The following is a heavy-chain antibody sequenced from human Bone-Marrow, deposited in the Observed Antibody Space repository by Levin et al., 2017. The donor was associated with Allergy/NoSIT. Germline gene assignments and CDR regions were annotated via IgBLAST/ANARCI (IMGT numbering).Heavy chain of an antibody. D-gene: IGHD2-8*02. J-gene: IGHJ3*02. V-gene: IGHV3-23*01. CDR2: LDGSSGKT. CDR3: ARGIIGDVRVAHKEAFDI. CDR1: GFIFADYA. Sequence: GGSLRLSCTISGFIFADYAMNWVRQAPGRGLEWVSSLDGSSGKTHYADVVKGRFTISREYSKNTLFLQMNSLRAEDTAVYYCARGIIGDVRVAHKEAFDIWGQGTMVSVSS.